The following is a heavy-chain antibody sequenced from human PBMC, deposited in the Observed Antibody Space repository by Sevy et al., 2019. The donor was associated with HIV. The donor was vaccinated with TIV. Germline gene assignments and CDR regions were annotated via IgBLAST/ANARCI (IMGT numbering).Heavy chain of an antibody. J-gene: IGHJ4*02. CDR3: ARDLEFYDYGDYGPAFMPDY. CDR2: MWFDGCNT. CDR1: GFTFSTYG. D-gene: IGHD4-17*01. V-gene: IGHV3-33*01. Sequence: GGSLRLSCAASGFTFSTYGMHWVRQAPGNGLEWVAVMWFDGCNTYYADSVKGRFTISRDIAKNNLHLQMNSLRAEDTAVYYCARDLEFYDYGDYGPAFMPDYWGQGTVVTVSS.